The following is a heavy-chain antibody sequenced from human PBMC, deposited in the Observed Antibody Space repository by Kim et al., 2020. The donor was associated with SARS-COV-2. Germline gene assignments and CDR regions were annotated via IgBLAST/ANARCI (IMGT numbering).Heavy chain of an antibody. CDR3: AREGRAGYSLGYYYGMDV. D-gene: IGHD3-9*01. CDR1: GGTFSSYA. V-gene: IGHV1-69*13. J-gene: IGHJ6*02. Sequence: SVKVSCKASGGTFSSYAISWVRQAPGQGLEWMGGIIPSFGTANYAQKFQGRVTITADESTSTAYMELSSLRSEDTAVYYCAREGRAGYSLGYYYGMDVWGQGTTVTVSS. CDR2: IIPSFGTA.